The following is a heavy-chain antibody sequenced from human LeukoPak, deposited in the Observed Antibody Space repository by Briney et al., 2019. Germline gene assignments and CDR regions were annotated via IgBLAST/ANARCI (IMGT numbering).Heavy chain of an antibody. V-gene: IGHV3-7*01. CDR1: GFSFSSYW. D-gene: IGHD6-19*01. CDR3: ARGFRGWYAEGFDY. Sequence: PGGSLRLSCAASGFSFSSYWMSWVRQAPGEGLEWVANIKQDGSEKYYVDSVKGRFTISRDNAKNSLYLQINSLRAEDTAVYYCARGFRGWYAEGFDYWGQGTVVTVSS. J-gene: IGHJ4*02. CDR2: IKQDGSEK.